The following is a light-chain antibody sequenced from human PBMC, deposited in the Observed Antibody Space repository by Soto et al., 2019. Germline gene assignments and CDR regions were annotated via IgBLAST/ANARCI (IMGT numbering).Light chain of an antibody. Sequence: EIVLTQSPATLSSSLGERATLSCRASQSVSSSLAWYQQKPGQAPRLLIYGASNRAGGIPARFSGSGSGTDFTLTISSLEPEDFAVYYCQQRSNWPVTFGQGTRLEIK. CDR3: QQRSNWPVT. J-gene: IGKJ5*01. V-gene: IGKV3-11*01. CDR1: QSVSSS. CDR2: GAS.